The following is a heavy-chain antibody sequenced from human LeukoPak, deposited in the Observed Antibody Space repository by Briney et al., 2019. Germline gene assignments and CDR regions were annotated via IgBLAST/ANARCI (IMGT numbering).Heavy chain of an antibody. D-gene: IGHD3-16*01. CDR3: ARGGRLRLGELPDY. Sequence: ASVKVSCKASGYTFTSYDINWVRQATGQGLEGMGWMNHNSDKTGYAQKFQGRVTITWNNSIRTAYMEVRRMRCEDTGVYYCARGGRLRLGELPDYWGQGTLVTVSS. CDR2: MNHNSDKT. CDR1: GYTFTSYD. V-gene: IGHV1-8*03. J-gene: IGHJ4*02.